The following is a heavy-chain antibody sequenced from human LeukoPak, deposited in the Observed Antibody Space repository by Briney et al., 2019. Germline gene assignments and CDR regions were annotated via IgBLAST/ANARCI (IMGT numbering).Heavy chain of an antibody. Sequence: GGSLRLSCAASGFTFSSYSMNWVRQAPGKGLEWVSSITSSSSYIYYADSVKGRFTISRDNAKNTLYLQMNSLRAEDTAVYYCARAGDDYGDYNWYFDLWGRGTLVTVSS. CDR1: GFTFSSYS. D-gene: IGHD4-17*01. CDR3: ARAGDDYGDYNWYFDL. CDR2: ITSSSSYI. V-gene: IGHV3-21*01. J-gene: IGHJ2*01.